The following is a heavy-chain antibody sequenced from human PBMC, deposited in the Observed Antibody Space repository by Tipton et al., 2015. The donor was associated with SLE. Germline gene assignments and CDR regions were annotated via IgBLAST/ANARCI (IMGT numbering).Heavy chain of an antibody. Sequence: TLSLTCTVSGGSISSSSYYWGWIRQPPGKGLEWIGSIYYSGSTYYNPSLKSRVTISVDTSKNQFSLKLSSVTAADTAVYYCARPGEDGYDRDYYGMDVWGQGTTVTVSS. J-gene: IGHJ6*02. D-gene: IGHD5-12*01. V-gene: IGHV4-39*01. CDR2: IYYSGST. CDR3: ARPGEDGYDRDYYGMDV. CDR1: GGSISSSSYY.